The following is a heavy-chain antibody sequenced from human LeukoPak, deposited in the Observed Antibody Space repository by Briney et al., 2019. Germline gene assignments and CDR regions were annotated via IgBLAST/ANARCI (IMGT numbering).Heavy chain of an antibody. Sequence: SETLSLTCTVSGASINKDYWAWLRQPAGKGLEWIGRIHPSGITHQNPSLRGRVTMSIDASKNQFSLNLSSVTAADTAVYYCVRDEYRDVWGKGTTVTVSS. D-gene: IGHD2/OR15-2a*01. CDR3: VRDEYRDV. CDR1: GASINKDY. CDR2: IHPSGIT. V-gene: IGHV4-4*07. J-gene: IGHJ6*04.